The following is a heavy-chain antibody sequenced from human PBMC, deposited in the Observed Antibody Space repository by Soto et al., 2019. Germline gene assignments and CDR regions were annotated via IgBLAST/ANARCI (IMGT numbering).Heavy chain of an antibody. CDR3: ARDRVSGSGSHKGHYYYYYGMDV. V-gene: IGHV3-30-3*01. CDR2: ISYDGSNK. Sequence: GGSLRLSCAASGFTFSSYAMHWVRQAPGKGLEWVAVISYDGSNKYYADSVKGRFTISRDNSKNTLYLHMNSLRAEDTAVYYCARDRVSGSGSHKGHYYYYYGMDVWGQGTTVTVSS. CDR1: GFTFSSYA. D-gene: IGHD3-10*01. J-gene: IGHJ6*02.